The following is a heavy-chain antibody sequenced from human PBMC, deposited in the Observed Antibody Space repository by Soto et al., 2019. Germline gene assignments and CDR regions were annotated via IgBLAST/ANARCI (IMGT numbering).Heavy chain of an antibody. J-gene: IGHJ4*02. Sequence: AGGYLRLSCVASGFIFSSYEMNWVRQAPGKGLEWISYISQGSTTRYYADSVKGRFTISRDNAKNSLFLQMSGLRVEDTATYYCARHRSPSPDYWGQGTLVTVSS. CDR1: GFIFSSYE. CDR2: ISQGSTTR. CDR3: ARHRSPSPDY. V-gene: IGHV3-48*03.